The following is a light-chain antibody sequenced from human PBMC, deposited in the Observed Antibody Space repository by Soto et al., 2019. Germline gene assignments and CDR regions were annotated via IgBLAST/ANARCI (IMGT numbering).Light chain of an antibody. V-gene: IGLV1-44*01. Sequence: VLTQAPSASGTPGQRVTISCSGSNSNIGSNTVSWYQQVPGTAPKVLIYNNDQRPSGVPDRLSGSKSGTSASLAIGGLQSEDEADYYCAAWDGSLNGWVFGGGTQLTVL. J-gene: IGLJ3*02. CDR3: AAWDGSLNGWV. CDR2: NND. CDR1: NSNIGSNT.